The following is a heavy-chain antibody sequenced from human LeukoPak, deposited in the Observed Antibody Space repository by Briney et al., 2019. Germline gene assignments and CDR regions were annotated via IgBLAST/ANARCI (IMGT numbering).Heavy chain of an antibody. Sequence: GGSLRLSCAASGFTFSDYYMTWIRRAPGKGLEWVSYISTSSAFTNYADSVRGRFTISRDNAKNSLYLQMNTLRPEDTAVYYCAKGSPPVDWGQGALVTVS. J-gene: IGHJ4*02. CDR2: ISTSSAFT. CDR1: GFTFSDYY. V-gene: IGHV3-11*05. CDR3: AKGSPPVD.